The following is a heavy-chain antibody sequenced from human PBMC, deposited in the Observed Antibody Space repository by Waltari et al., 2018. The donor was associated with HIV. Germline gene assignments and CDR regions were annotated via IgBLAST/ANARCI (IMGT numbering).Heavy chain of an antibody. CDR3: ARDYCSDSNCYDSFDY. CDR1: GYTFPGYS. D-gene: IGHD3-22*01. V-gene: IGHV1-3*01. Sequence: QVQLVQSGAEVKRPGASVTISCRASGYTFPGYSMHWVRQAPGQSREGMGWIKGGHGGTKYSQKLQGRLTITRDTAANTAYMDLTSLTYEDTAVYYCARDYCSDSNCYDSFDYWGQGTLITVSS. CDR2: IKGGHGGT. J-gene: IGHJ4*02.